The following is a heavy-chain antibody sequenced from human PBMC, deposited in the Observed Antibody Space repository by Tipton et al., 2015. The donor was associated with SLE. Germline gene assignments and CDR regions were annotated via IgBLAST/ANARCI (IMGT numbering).Heavy chain of an antibody. Sequence: SLRLSCEASGFTFSTYWMHWVRQGPGKGLEWVAVISYDGSNKYYADSVKGRFTISRDNSKNTLYLQMNSLRAEDTAVYYCANAAAMLPGGMDVWGQGTTVTVSS. D-gene: IGHD2-8*01. CDR2: ISYDGSNK. CDR1: GFTFSTYW. V-gene: IGHV3-30*18. CDR3: ANAAAMLPGGMDV. J-gene: IGHJ6*02.